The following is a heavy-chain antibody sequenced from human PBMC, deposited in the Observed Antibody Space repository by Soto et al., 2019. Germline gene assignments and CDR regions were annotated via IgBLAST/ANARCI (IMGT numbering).Heavy chain of an antibody. CDR1: GGSISSYY. J-gene: IGHJ5*02. Sequence: SETLSLTCTVSGGSISSYYWSWIRQPPGKGLEWIGYIYYSGSTNYNPPLKSRVTISVDTSKNQFSLKLSSVTAADTAVYYCARDQRDGIVAPGGFDPWGQGTLVTVSS. CDR2: IYYSGST. D-gene: IGHD1-26*01. CDR3: ARDQRDGIVAPGGFDP. V-gene: IGHV4-59*01.